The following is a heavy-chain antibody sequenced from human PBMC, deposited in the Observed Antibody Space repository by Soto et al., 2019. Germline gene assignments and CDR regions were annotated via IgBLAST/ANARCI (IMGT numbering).Heavy chain of an antibody. J-gene: IGHJ3*02. D-gene: IGHD4-17*01. CDR3: ARPGYGAYGHAAFVI. CDR2: IYYSGST. CDR1: GGSISSSSYY. Sequence: PSETLSLTCTVSGGSISSSSYYWGWIRQPPGKGLEWIGRIYYSGSTYYNPSLKSRVTISVDTSKNQFSLKLSSVTAADTAVYYCARPGYGAYGHAAFVIWGQATMDTVSS. V-gene: IGHV4-39*01.